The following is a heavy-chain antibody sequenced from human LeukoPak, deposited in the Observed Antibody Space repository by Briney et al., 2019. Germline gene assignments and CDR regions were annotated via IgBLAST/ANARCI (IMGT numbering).Heavy chain of an antibody. D-gene: IGHD2-15*01. CDR2: IWYDGSNK. V-gene: IGHV3-33*01. CDR1: GFTFSSYG. J-gene: IGHJ5*02. CDR3: ARGLSGYCSGGSCYGGRGRVNWFDP. Sequence: PGGSLRLSCAASGFTFSSYGMHWVRQAPGKGLEWVAVIWYDGSNKYYADSVKGRFTISRDNSKNTLYLQMNSLRAEDTAVDYWARGLSGYCSGGSCYGGRGRVNWFDPWGQGTLVTVSS.